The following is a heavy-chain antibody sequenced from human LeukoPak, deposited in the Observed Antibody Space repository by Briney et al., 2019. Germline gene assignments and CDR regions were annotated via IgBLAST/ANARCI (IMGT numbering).Heavy chain of an antibody. CDR3: ARGHPYYYGSGSYYKPNWFDP. D-gene: IGHD3-10*01. Sequence: SETLSLTCTVSGGSIRSYYWSWIRQPPGKGLEWIGYIYYSGSTNYNPSLKSRVTISVDTSKNQFSLKLSSVTAADTAVYYCARGHPYYYGSGSYYKPNWFDPWGQGTLVTASS. CDR1: GGSIRSYY. J-gene: IGHJ5*02. V-gene: IGHV4-59*01. CDR2: IYYSGST.